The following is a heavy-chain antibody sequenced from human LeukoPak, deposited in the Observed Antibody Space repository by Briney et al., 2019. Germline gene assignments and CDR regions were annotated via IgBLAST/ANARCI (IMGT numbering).Heavy chain of an antibody. CDR3: ARVGFTMIDGSANNWFDP. V-gene: IGHV3-53*01. J-gene: IGHJ5*02. CDR2: IYSGGST. Sequence: PGGSPRLSCAASGFTVSSNYMSWVRQAPGKGLEWVSVIYSGGSTYYADSVKGRFTISRDNSKNTLYLQMNSLRAEDTAVYYCARVGFTMIDGSANNWFDPWGQGTLVTVSS. D-gene: IGHD3-22*01. CDR1: GFTVSSNY.